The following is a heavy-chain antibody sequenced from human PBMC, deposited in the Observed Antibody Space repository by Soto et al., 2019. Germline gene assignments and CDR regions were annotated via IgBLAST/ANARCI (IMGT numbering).Heavy chain of an antibody. CDR3: ARYHSSGWSPRASHI. J-gene: IGHJ3*02. CDR1: GYTFTSYD. Sequence: ASVKVSCKASGYTFTSYDINWVRQATGQGLEWMGWMNPNSGNTGYAQKFQGRVTMTRNTSISTAYMELSSLRSEDTAVYYCARYHSSGWSPRASHIRCPGLMVTLSS. CDR2: MNPNSGNT. V-gene: IGHV1-8*01. D-gene: IGHD6-19*01.